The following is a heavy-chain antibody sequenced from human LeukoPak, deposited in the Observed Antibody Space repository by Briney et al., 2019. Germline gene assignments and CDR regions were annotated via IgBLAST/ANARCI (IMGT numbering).Heavy chain of an antibody. CDR3: ASDLAVAVPGYFDL. J-gene: IGHJ2*01. CDR1: GFTFSSYS. Sequence: PGGSPRLSCAASGFTFSSYSMNWVRQAPGKGLEWVSYISSSSSTIYYADSVKGRFTISRDNAKNSLYLQMNSLRDEDTAVYYCASDLAVAVPGYFDLWGRGTLVTVSS. CDR2: ISSSSSTI. V-gene: IGHV3-48*02. D-gene: IGHD6-19*01.